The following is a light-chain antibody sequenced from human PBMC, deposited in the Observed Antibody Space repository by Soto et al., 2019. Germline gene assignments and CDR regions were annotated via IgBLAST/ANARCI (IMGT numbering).Light chain of an antibody. J-gene: IGKJ1*01. CDR1: QTVSNSF. Sequence: EMVLTQSPDTLSLSPGERATLSCRASQTVSNSFLAWYQQRPGQAPRLLIDGASSRATGIPDRFSGSGSGTDFTLTISRLEPEDLAVYYCLQYGSSPETFGQGTKVDIK. V-gene: IGKV3-20*01. CDR3: LQYGSSPET. CDR2: GAS.